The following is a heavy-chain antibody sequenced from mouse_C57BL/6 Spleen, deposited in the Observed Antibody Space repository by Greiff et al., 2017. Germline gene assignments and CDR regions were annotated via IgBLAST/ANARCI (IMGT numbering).Heavy chain of an antibody. V-gene: IGHV1-55*01. CDR1: GYTFTSSW. Sequence: VQLQQPGAELVKPGASVKMSCKASGYTFTSSWITWVKQRPGQGLEWIGDIYPGGGSTNYNEKFKSKATLTVDTSSSTAYMQLSSLTSEDSAVYDCERVRESFDDWGQGTTLTVSS. CDR2: IYPGGGST. CDR3: ERVRESFDD. J-gene: IGHJ2*01.